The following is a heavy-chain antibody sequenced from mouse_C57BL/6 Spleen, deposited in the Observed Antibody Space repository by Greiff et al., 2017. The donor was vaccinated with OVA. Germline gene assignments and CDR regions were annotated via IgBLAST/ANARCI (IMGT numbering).Heavy chain of an antibody. CDR2: IDPETGGT. Sequence: QVQLKQSGAELVRPGASVTLSCKASGYTFTDYEMHWVKQTPVHGLEWIGAIDPETGGTAYNQKFKGKAILTADKSSSTAYMELRSLTSEDSAVYYCTEAGNPYAMDYWGQGTSVTVSS. J-gene: IGHJ4*01. D-gene: IGHD2-1*01. CDR1: GYTFTDYE. CDR3: TEAGNPYAMDY. V-gene: IGHV1-15*01.